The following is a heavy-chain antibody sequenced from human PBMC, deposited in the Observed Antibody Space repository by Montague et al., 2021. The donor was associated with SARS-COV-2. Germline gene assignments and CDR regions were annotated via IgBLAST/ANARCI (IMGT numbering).Heavy chain of an antibody. Sequence: SETLSLTCTVSGGSVSNDRYYWGWIRQSPGKGLEWIGTIYFLGNTYYSPSLKSRVTMSVDTSKNQLSLRLTSVTASDTAIYYCVRSAMIRGVFPSLFDHWGQGTLVTVSS. CDR2: IYFLGNT. CDR3: VRSAMIRGVFPSLFDH. J-gene: IGHJ5*02. V-gene: IGHV4-39*01. D-gene: IGHD3-10*01. CDR1: GGSVSNDRYY.